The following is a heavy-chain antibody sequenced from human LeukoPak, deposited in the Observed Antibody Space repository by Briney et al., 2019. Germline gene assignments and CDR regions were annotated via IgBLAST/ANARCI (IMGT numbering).Heavy chain of an antibody. CDR1: GGSISSSSYY. CDR3: ARQMTTVTKFDY. Sequence: SETLSLTCSVSGGSISSSSYYWGWIRQPPGKGLEWIGSIYYSGSTYYNPSLKSRVTISVDTSKNQFSLKLSSVTAADTAVYYCARQMTTVTKFDYWGQGTLVTVSS. V-gene: IGHV4-39*01. J-gene: IGHJ4*02. D-gene: IGHD4-17*01. CDR2: IYYSGST.